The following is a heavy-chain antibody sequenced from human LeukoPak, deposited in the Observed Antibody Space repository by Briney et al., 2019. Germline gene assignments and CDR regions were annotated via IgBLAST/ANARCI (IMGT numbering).Heavy chain of an antibody. V-gene: IGHV3-30*18. CDR1: GFTFSSYG. CDR2: ISYDGSNK. J-gene: IGHJ4*02. D-gene: IGHD1-26*01. CDR3: AKSGSYSGVGPTTGPFDY. Sequence: PGGSLRLSCAASGFTFSSYGMHWVRQAPGKGLEWVAVISYDGSNKYYADSVKGRFTISRDNSKNTLYLQMNSLRAEDTAVYYCAKSGSYSGVGPTTGPFDYWGQGTLVTVSS.